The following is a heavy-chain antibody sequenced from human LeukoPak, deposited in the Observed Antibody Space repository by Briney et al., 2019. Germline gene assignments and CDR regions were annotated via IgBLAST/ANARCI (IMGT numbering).Heavy chain of an antibody. CDR1: GFTFRSYA. D-gene: IGHD2-2*01. CDR2: ISYDGSNK. CDR3: ARDRSSTIHRGGVFDY. Sequence: GGSLRLSCAASGFTFRSYAMHWVRQAPGKGLEWVAVISYDGSNKYYADSVKGRFTISRDNSKNTLYLQMNSLRAEDTAVYYCARDRSSTIHRGGVFDYWGQGTLVTVSS. J-gene: IGHJ4*02. V-gene: IGHV3-30-3*01.